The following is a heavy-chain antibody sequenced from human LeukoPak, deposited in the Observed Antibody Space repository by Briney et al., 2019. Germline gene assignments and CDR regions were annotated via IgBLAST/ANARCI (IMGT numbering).Heavy chain of an antibody. D-gene: IGHD4-17*01. CDR1: GYTFTSYG. CDR2: ISAYNGNT. Sequence: VASVKVSCKASGYTFTSYGVSWVRQAPGQGLEWMGWISAYNGNTNYAQKLQGRVTMTTDTSTSTAYMELRSLRSDDTAVYYCARTFYGAYFDPWGQGTLVTVSS. V-gene: IGHV1-18*01. J-gene: IGHJ5*02. CDR3: ARTFYGAYFDP.